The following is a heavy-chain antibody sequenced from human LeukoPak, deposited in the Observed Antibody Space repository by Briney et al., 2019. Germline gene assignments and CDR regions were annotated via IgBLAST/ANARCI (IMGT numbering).Heavy chain of an antibody. CDR3: ARAAWFGAISFFDY. J-gene: IGHJ4*02. D-gene: IGHD3-10*01. CDR2: IKEDGSEK. V-gene: IGHV3-7*01. Sequence: PGGSLRLSCAASGFTFSTYWMSGVRQAPGKGLEWVANIKEDGSEKYYVDSVKGRFTISRDNAKNSLYVQMISLRAEDTAVYYCARAAWFGAISFFDYWGQGTLVTVSS. CDR1: GFTFSTYW.